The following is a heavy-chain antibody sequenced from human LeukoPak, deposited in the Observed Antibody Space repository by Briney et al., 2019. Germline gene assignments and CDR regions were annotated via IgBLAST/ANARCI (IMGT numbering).Heavy chain of an antibody. CDR3: AKDSDISAFFDY. CDR2: ISGSGTTT. V-gene: IGHV3-23*01. J-gene: IGHJ4*02. CDR1: GFTFKNYA. D-gene: IGHD2-15*01. Sequence: GGSLRLSCAASGFTFKNYAINWVHQAPGKGLERVSRISGSGTTTDYADSVKGRFTVSRDNSKNTVYLQMTSLRAEDTAIYYCAKDSDISAFFDYWGQGTPVTVSS.